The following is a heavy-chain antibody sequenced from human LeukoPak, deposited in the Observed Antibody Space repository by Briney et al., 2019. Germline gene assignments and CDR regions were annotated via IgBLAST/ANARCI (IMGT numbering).Heavy chain of an antibody. J-gene: IGHJ3*01. Sequence: GGSLRLSCAASGFTFSDHWMHWVRQVPGKGLVWVSRIKTDGSWTNDADSVKGRFTISRDNAKNLLYLQMTSLRVEDTAIYYCAREGMVRGVPDAFDLWGQGTMVTVSS. CDR2: IKTDGSWT. CDR1: GFTFSDHW. D-gene: IGHD3-10*01. V-gene: IGHV3-74*01. CDR3: AREGMVRGVPDAFDL.